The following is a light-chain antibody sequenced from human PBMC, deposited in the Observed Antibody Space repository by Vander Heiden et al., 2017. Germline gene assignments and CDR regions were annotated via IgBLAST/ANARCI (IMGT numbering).Light chain of an antibody. Sequence: EIVLTQSPATLSLSPGERATLSCRASQSVSSYLAWYQQKPGQAPRLLIYDASNRATGIPARFSGSGSGTDFTLTISSLQPEDFAVYYCQQRSNWYTFGPGTKLRIK. CDR1: QSVSSY. V-gene: IGKV3-11*01. CDR2: DAS. CDR3: QQRSNWYT. J-gene: IGKJ2*01.